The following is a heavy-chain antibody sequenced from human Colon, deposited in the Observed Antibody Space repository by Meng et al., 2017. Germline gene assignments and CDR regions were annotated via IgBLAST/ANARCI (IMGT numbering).Heavy chain of an antibody. Sequence: SGGGLGTAGGSLRRSCEASGLTFSSYDMDWVRQDTGKGLEWVSSIGTAGDTYYPGSVKGRFTISRDNAKNTLDLQMNSLRAEDTAVYHCANTHGSGNNWFDPWGQGTLVTVSS. CDR2: IGTAGDT. D-gene: IGHD3-10*01. V-gene: IGHV3-13*01. J-gene: IGHJ5*02. CDR3: ANTHGSGNNWFDP. CDR1: GLTFSSYD.